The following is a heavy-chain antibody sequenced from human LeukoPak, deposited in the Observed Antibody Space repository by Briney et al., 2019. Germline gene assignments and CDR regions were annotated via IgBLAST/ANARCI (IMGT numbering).Heavy chain of an antibody. CDR2: TSIYNGKT. CDR3: ARVCHIVVVTAEGGWFDP. D-gene: IGHD2-21*02. Sequence: ASVKVSCKASGYRFTAYGIGWVRQASGHGLEWVGWTSIYNGKTYYTQRFQDRVSMTTDTSTSTVYMELRSLRSDDTAVYYCARVCHIVVVTAEGGWFDPWGQGTLVTVSS. CDR1: GYRFTAYG. J-gene: IGHJ5*02. V-gene: IGHV1-18*01.